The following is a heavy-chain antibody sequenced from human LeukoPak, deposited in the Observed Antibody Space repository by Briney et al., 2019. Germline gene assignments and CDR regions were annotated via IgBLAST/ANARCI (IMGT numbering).Heavy chain of an antibody. CDR2: IYCSGST. CDR1: GGSISSYY. V-gene: IGHV4-59*08. CDR3: ARALRITMVRGVEHFDY. J-gene: IGHJ4*02. D-gene: IGHD3-10*01. Sequence: SETLSLTCTVSGGSISSYYWSWIRQPPGKGLEWIGYIYCSGSTNYNPSLKSRVTISVDTSKNQFSLKLSSVTAADTAVYYCARALRITMVRGVEHFDYWGQGTLVTVSS.